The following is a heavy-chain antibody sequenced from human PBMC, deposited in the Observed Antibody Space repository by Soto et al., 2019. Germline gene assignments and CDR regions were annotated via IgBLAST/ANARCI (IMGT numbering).Heavy chain of an antibody. CDR3: ARYESSGPAVW. CDR2: IKGDGILK. V-gene: IGHV3-7*01. CDR1: GFTFSNYW. J-gene: IGHJ4*02. D-gene: IGHD3-22*01. Sequence: PGGSLRLSCAASGFTFSNYWMTWVRQSPGKGLEWVANIKGDGILKYYMDSVKGRFIISRDNAKNSLHLQMNSLRDEDTAVYYCARYESSGPAVWWGQGTLVTVS.